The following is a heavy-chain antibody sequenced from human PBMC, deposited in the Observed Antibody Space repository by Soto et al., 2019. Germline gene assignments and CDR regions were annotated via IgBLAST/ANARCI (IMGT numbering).Heavy chain of an antibody. D-gene: IGHD3-22*01. V-gene: IGHV4-34*01. CDR2: INHSGST. J-gene: IGHJ4*02. Sequence: QVQLQQWGAGLLKPSETLSLTCAVYGGSFSGYYWSWIRQPPGKGLEWIGEINHSGSTNYNPSLKSRVTISVDTSKNQFSLKLSSVTAADTAVYYCARRKWLLLPYFDYWGQGTLVTVSS. CDR3: ARRKWLLLPYFDY. CDR1: GGSFSGYY.